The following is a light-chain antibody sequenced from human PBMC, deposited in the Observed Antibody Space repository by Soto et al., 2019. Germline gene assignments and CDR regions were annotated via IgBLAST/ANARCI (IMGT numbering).Light chain of an antibody. CDR3: QQYNNWPLT. J-gene: IGKJ4*01. CDR1: QSVSSN. CDR2: GAS. V-gene: IGKV3-15*01. Sequence: EIVMTQSQATLSVSPGERATLSCRASQSVSSNLAWYQQQPGQAPRLLIYGASTRATGFPARFSGSGSGTAFTLTVSSLQSEDFAVYYCQQYNNWPLTFGGGTKVEIK.